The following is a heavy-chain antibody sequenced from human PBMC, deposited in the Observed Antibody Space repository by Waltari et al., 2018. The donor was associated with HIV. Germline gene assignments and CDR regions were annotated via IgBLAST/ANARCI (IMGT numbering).Heavy chain of an antibody. CDR1: GGTFSNSA. Sequence: QVQPVPSGAEVKKPGSSVKVSCKASGGTFSNSAMNWVRKAPGQGLEWMGGIFPIFGAPNYSQNVRGRVRINADESTSTVYMKLSSLRSEDTAVYYCASASRDTAMGAFDIWGQGTMVTVSS. V-gene: IGHV1-69*01. CDR2: IFPIFGAP. D-gene: IGHD5-18*01. CDR3: ASASRDTAMGAFDI. J-gene: IGHJ3*02.